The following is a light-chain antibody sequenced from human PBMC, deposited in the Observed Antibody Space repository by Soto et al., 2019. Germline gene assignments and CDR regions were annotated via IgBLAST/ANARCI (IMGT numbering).Light chain of an antibody. V-gene: IGKV3-20*01. Sequence: NILKISPVTLSLTPGERATLSCRASQDISRRYLAWYQQNPGQAPRLLIYGASSRATGIPDRFSGSGSGTDFTLTISRLEPEDLAVYYCQQSGSPPVTFGGGANVDIK. CDR1: QDISRRY. CDR2: GAS. J-gene: IGKJ4*01. CDR3: QQSGSPPVT.